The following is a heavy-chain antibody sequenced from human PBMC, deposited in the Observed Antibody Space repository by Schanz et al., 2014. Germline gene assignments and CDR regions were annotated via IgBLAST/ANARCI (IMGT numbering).Heavy chain of an antibody. Sequence: EVQLVESGGGLVQPGGSLRLSCAASGFTLSNSDMHWVRQGTGKGLEWVSTIGYLGDTYYPDSVKGRFTVSRDSGQNSLYLQMNSLRAGDAAGYYCARVPYGSGSYWDYWGQGTLVTVSS. CDR2: IGYLGDT. J-gene: IGHJ4*02. V-gene: IGHV3-13*01. CDR3: ARVPYGSGSYWDY. CDR1: GFTLSNSD. D-gene: IGHD3-10*01.